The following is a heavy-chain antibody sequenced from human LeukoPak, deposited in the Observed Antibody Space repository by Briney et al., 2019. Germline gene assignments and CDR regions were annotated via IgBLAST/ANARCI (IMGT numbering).Heavy chain of an antibody. CDR2: IKSKTDGETT. CDR3: TTDLGTYYHGSQRLIPIDY. V-gene: IGHV3-15*01. D-gene: IGHD3-10*01. Sequence: GGSLRLSCVDSGFTFTNAWMGWVRQAPGKGLEWSARIKSKTDGETTNYAEPVRGRFTISRDDSKSAVYLQMNSLKIEDTAVYYCTTDLGTYYHGSQRLIPIDYWGQGTLVTVSS. CDR1: GFTFTNAW. J-gene: IGHJ4*02.